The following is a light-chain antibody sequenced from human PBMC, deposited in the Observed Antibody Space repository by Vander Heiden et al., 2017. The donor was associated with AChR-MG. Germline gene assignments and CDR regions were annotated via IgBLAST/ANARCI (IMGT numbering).Light chain of an antibody. V-gene: IGLV3-25*03. CDR1: ALPKQY. Sequence: SYELTQPPSVSVSPGQTARITCSGDALPKQYAYWDPQKPGQAPGLVIYKDSERPSGIPERFSGSSSGTTVTLTISGVQAEDEADYYCQSADSSGTYVVFGGGTKLTVL. J-gene: IGLJ2*01. CDR2: KDS. CDR3: QSADSSGTYVV.